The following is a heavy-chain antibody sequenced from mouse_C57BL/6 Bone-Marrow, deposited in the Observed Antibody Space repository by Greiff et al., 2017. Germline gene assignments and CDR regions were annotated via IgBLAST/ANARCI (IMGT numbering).Heavy chain of an antibody. CDR1: GYAFSSSW. J-gene: IGHJ1*03. V-gene: IGHV1-82*01. CDR2: IYPGDGDT. D-gene: IGHD1-1*01. Sequence: VQLQQSGPELVKPGASVKISCKASGYAFSSSWMNWVKQRPGKGLEWIGRIYPGDGDTNYNGKFKGKATLTADKSSSTAYMQLSSLTSEDSAVYFCARDHHYYGSSSHWYFDVWGTGTTVTVSS. CDR3: ARDHHYYGSSSHWYFDV.